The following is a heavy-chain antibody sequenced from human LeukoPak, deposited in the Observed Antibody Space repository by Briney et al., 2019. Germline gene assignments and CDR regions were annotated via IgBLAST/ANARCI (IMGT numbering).Heavy chain of an antibody. Sequence: PGGSLRLSCAASGFTFSSYGMHWVRQAPGKGLEWVAFIRYDGSNKYYADFGKGRFTISRDNSKNTLHLQMNSLRGEDTAVYYCAKDDGSWYYFDYWGQGTLVTVSS. CDR2: IRYDGSNK. CDR3: AKDDGSWYYFDY. D-gene: IGHD6-13*01. J-gene: IGHJ4*02. V-gene: IGHV3-30*02. CDR1: GFTFSSYG.